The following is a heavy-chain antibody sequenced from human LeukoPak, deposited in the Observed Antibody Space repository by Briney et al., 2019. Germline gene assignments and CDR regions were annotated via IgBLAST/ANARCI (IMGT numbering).Heavy chain of an antibody. J-gene: IGHJ5*02. D-gene: IGHD1-20*01. Sequence: QPGGSLRLSCAASGFTFSSYAMSWVRQAPGKGLEWVSAISGSGGSTYYADSVKGRFTISRDNSKNTLYLQMNSLRAEDTAVYYCATYNWKTRWFDPWGQGTLVTVSS. CDR2: ISGSGGST. CDR1: GFTFSSYA. V-gene: IGHV3-23*01. CDR3: ATYNWKTRWFDP.